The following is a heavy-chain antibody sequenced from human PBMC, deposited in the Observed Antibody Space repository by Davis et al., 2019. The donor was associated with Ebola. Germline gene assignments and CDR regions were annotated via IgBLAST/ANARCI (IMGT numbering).Heavy chain of an antibody. Sequence: ASVKVSCKASGYTFTSYGISWVRQAPGQGPEWMGWISAYNGNTNYAQKLQGRVTMTTDTSTSTAYMELRSLRSDDTAVYYCARDGVAAPFGDYYYGMDVWGQGTTVTVSS. J-gene: IGHJ6*02. CDR1: GYTFTSYG. CDR2: ISAYNGNT. V-gene: IGHV1-18*01. D-gene: IGHD3-10*01. CDR3: ARDGVAAPFGDYYYGMDV.